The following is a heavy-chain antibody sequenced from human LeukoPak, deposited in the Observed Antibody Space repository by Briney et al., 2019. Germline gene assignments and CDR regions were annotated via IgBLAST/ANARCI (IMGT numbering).Heavy chain of an antibody. D-gene: IGHD3-22*01. CDR3: ANPDYDGCGYYSEFGY. CDR2: ISGSGGST. Sequence: GGSLRLSCAASGFTFSSYAMSWVRQAPGKGLEWVSAISGSGGSTYYADSVKGQFTISRDNSKNTLYLQMNSLRAEDTAVYYCANPDYDGCGYYSEFGYWGQGTLVTVSS. V-gene: IGHV3-23*01. J-gene: IGHJ4*02. CDR1: GFTFSSYA.